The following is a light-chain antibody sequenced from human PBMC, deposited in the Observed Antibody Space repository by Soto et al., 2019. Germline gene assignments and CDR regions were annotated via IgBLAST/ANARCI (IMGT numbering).Light chain of an antibody. CDR3: QTWVTGSRV. J-gene: IGLJ2*01. CDR1: SGHSSYA. CDR2: LNSDGSH. Sequence: QSVLTQSPSASASLGASVKLTCTLNSGHSSYAIAWHQQQPEKGPRYLIKLNSDGSHIKGDGIPDRFSGASSGAERYLTISSLQSEDEADYYCQTWVTGSRVFGGGTKLTVL. V-gene: IGLV4-69*01.